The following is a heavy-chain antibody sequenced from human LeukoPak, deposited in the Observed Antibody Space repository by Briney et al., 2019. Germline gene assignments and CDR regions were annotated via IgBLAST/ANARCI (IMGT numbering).Heavy chain of an antibody. D-gene: IGHD5-24*01. J-gene: IGHJ4*02. CDR1: GFTFSNYW. Sequence: PGGSLRLSCAASGFTFSNYWMSWVRQAPGKGLEWVANMNPDGSKKYYLDSVKGRFTISRDNAKNSLYLQMNSLRAEDAAVYYCARDYGYKLDFWGQGTLVTVSS. CDR3: ARDYGYKLDF. V-gene: IGHV3-7*04. CDR2: MNPDGSKK.